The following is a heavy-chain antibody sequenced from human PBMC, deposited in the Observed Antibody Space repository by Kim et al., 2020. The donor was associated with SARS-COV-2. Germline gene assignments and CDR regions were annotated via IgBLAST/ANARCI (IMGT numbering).Heavy chain of an antibody. CDR2: IYYSGST. CDR1: GGSISSSSYY. D-gene: IGHD3-10*01. J-gene: IGHJ5*02. Sequence: SETLSLTCTVSGGSISSSSYYWGWIRQPPGKGLEWIGSIYYSGSTYYNPSLKSRVTISVDTSKNQFSLKLSSVTAADTAVYYCARLRGYYGSGSPPERAIDPWGQGTLVTVSS. V-gene: IGHV4-39*01. CDR3: ARLRGYYGSGSPPERAIDP.